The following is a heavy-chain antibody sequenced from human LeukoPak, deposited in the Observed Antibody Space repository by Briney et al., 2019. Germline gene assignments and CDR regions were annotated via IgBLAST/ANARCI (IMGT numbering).Heavy chain of an antibody. D-gene: IGHD3-22*01. CDR1: GGSMSGYY. CDR3: ASKREGGYSLDY. Sequence: PSETLSLTCTVSGGSMSGYYWSWIRQPPGKGLEWIGYIYYSGSTNYNPSLKSRVTMSVDTSKNQFSLKLTSVTAADTAVYFCASKREGGYSLDYWGQGILVTVSS. V-gene: IGHV4-59*01. J-gene: IGHJ4*02. CDR2: IYYSGST.